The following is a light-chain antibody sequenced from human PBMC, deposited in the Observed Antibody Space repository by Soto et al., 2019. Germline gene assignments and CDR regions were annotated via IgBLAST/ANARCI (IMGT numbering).Light chain of an antibody. J-gene: IGKJ1*01. V-gene: IGKV1-5*03. CDR1: QNINNW. CDR2: EAS. CDR3: QQYNSYSWT. Sequence: DIPMTQSPSTLSASVGDIVPIPCRASQNINNWLAWYQQKPGKAPNLMIYEASSLESGVPSRFGGSRSGTEFTLTISSLQPEDVATYYCQQYNSYSWTFGQGTKVDI.